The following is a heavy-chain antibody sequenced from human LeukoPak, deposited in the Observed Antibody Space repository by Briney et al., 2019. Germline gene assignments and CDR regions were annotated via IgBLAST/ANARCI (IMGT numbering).Heavy chain of an antibody. CDR1: GFTFSSYS. J-gene: IGHJ4*02. D-gene: IGHD6-19*01. V-gene: IGHV3-21*01. CDR2: ISSSSSYI. Sequence: NPGGSLRLSCAASGFTFSSYSMNWVRQAPGKGLEWVSSISSSSSYIYYADSVKGRFTISRDNAKNSLYLQMNSLRAEDTAVYYCARDGHGHQWLVGGGDYWGQGTLVTVSS. CDR3: ARDGHGHQWLVGGGDY.